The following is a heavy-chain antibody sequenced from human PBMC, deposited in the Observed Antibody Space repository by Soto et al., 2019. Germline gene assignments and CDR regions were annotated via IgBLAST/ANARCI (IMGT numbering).Heavy chain of an antibody. CDR2: FYWDDDK. CDR1: GFSLSSSGVG. V-gene: IGHV2-5*02. Sequence: QITLKESGPTLVKPTQTLTLTCTFSGFSLSSSGVGVGWIRQPPGKALEWLALFYWDDDKRYRPSLKSRLTITKDPSRNQVVLTMTDMDPVDTATYFCAHSGISQDKRRYFDIWGRGTLVTVSS. J-gene: IGHJ2*01. CDR3: AHSGISQDKRRYFDI.